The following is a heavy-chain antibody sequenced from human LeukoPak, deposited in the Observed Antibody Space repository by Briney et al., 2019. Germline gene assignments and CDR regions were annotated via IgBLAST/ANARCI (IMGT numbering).Heavy chain of an antibody. V-gene: IGHV3-69-1*01. CDR3: ARGSSGYYYVWAY. J-gene: IGHJ4*02. Sequence: GGSLRLSCAASGFTFDDYGMSWVRQAPGKGLEWVSSISSSSYIYYADSVKGRFTISRDNAKNSLYLQMNSLRAEDTAVYYCARGSSGYYYVWAYWGQGTLVTVSS. D-gene: IGHD3-22*01. CDR2: ISSSSYI. CDR1: GFTFDDYG.